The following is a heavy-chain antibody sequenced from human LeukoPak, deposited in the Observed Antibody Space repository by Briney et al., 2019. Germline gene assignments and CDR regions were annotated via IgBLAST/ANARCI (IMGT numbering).Heavy chain of an antibody. V-gene: IGHV4-59*12. CDR3: ARDRHTGDATYDY. J-gene: IGHJ4*02. Sequence: SETLSLTCAVYGGSFSGYYWSWIRQPPGKGLEWIGYIYYSGSTNYNPSLKSRVTISVDTSKNQFSLKLTSVTAADSAIYYCARDRHTGDATYDYWGQGTLVTVSS. D-gene: IGHD7-27*01. CDR1: GGSFSGYY. CDR2: IYYSGST.